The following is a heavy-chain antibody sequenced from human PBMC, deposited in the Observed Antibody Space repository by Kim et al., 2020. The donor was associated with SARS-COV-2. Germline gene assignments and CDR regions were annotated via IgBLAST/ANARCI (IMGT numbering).Heavy chain of an antibody. V-gene: IGHV4-59*08. CDR2: SEAP. J-gene: IGHJ6*02. Sequence: SEAPNYNPPLKSRVTIAVDTSKNQFSLKLSSVTAADTAVYYCATHNLFPVWGQGTTVTVSS. CDR3: ATHNLFPV.